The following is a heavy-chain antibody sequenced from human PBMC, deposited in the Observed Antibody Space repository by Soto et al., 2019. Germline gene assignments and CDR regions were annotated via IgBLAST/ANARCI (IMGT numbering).Heavy chain of an antibody. CDR1: GFTFSSYW. CDR3: ARRDVVVPAAYYYYYYMDV. Sequence: GESLKISCAASGFTFSSYWMSWVRQAPGKGLEWVANIKQDGSEKYYVDSVKGRFTISRDNAKNSLYLQMNSLRAEDTAVYYCARRDVVVPAAYYYYYYMDVWGKGTTVTVSS. V-gene: IGHV3-7*01. J-gene: IGHJ6*03. D-gene: IGHD2-2*01. CDR2: IKQDGSEK.